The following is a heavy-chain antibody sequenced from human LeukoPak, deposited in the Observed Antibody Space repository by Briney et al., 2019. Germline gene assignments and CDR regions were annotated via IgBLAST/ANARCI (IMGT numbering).Heavy chain of an antibody. V-gene: IGHV4-39*06. Sequence: SETLSLTCAVSGGSVSSSKYLWGWIRQPPGKELEWIGSISYSGNADYNPSLRSRVTLSVDPSKNQFALKLTSVTAADSAVYYCAGLGVMVLVYQSESWGQGTPVTVSS. CDR1: GGSVSSSKYL. J-gene: IGHJ5*02. CDR2: ISYSGNA. D-gene: IGHD2/OR15-2a*01. CDR3: AGLGVMVLVYQSES.